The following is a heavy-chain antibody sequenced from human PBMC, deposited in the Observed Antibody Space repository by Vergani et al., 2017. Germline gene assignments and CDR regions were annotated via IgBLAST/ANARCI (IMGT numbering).Heavy chain of an antibody. Sequence: QVQLQQWGAGLLKPSETLSLTCAVYGGSFSGYYWNWIRQPPGKGLEWIGEINHSGSTNYNPSLKSRVTISVDTSKNQFSLKLSSVTAADTAVYYCARVHRRSGGHFDYWGQGTLVTVSS. CDR3: ARVHRRSGGHFDY. D-gene: IGHD6-19*01. CDR1: GGSFSGYY. V-gene: IGHV4-34*01. CDR2: INHSGST. J-gene: IGHJ4*02.